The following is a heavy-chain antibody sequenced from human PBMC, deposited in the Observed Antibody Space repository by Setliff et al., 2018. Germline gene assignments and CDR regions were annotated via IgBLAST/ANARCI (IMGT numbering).Heavy chain of an antibody. CDR2: INXXXXXX. D-gene: IGHD3-10*01. CDR3: ARAGMASVNRKGVFEY. CDR1: GYSFTSYY. V-gene: IGHV1-46*01. J-gene: IGHJ4*02. Sequence: ASVKVSCKASGYSFTSYYMYWLRQAPGQGPEWIGIINXXXXXXXXXXKFEXXVTMTRDTSTSTVYLEVTSLRSEDTAVYYCARAGMASVNRKGVFEYWGQGTLVTVSS.